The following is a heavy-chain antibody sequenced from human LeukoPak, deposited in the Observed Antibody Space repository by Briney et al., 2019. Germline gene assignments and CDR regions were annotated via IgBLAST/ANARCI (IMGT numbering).Heavy chain of an antibody. D-gene: IGHD2-2*02. V-gene: IGHV3-20*04. Sequence: GGSLRLSCAASGFTFDDYGMSWVRQAPGKGLEWVSGINWNGGSTGYADSVKGRFTISRDNAKNSLYLQMNSLRAEDTAVYYCARDQGYCSSTSCYTGFDYWGQGTLVTVSS. CDR2: INWNGGST. CDR1: GFTFDDYG. CDR3: ARDQGYCSSTSCYTGFDY. J-gene: IGHJ4*02.